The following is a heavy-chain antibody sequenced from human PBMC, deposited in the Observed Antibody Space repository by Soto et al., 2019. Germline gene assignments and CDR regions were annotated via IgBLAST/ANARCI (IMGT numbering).Heavy chain of an antibody. CDR3: ARVNPMIGVDGLDV. J-gene: IGHJ6*02. V-gene: IGHV3-11*01. Sequence: PGGSLRLSCAASGFTFSDYYMSWIRKAPGKGLEWVSYISSSGSTIYYADSVKGRFTISRDNAKNSLYLQMNSLRAEDKAVYYCARVNPMIGVDGLDVWGQGTTVTVSS. CDR1: GFTFSDYY. CDR2: ISSSGSTI. D-gene: IGHD3-22*01.